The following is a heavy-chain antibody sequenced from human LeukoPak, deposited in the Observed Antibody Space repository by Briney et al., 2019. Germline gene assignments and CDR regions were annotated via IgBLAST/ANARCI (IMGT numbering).Heavy chain of an antibody. CDR3: ASQSFTTPDPFDI. J-gene: IGHJ3*02. V-gene: IGHV3-48*03. CDR1: GFTFGSYA. Sequence: GGSLRLSCAASGFTFGSYAMNWVRQAPGKGLEWVSYISSSGSTIYYADSVKGRFTISRDNAKNSLYLQMNSLRAEDTAVYYCASQSFTTPDPFDIWGQGTMVTVSS. D-gene: IGHD3-22*01. CDR2: ISSSGSTI.